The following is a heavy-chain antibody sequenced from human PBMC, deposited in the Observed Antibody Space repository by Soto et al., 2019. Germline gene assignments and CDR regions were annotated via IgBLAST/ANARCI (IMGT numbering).Heavy chain of an antibody. V-gene: IGHV3-66*01. Sequence: EVQLVESGGGLVQPGGSLRLSCAASGFTVSSNYMSWVRQAPGKGLEWVSVIYSGGSTYYADSVKGRFTISRDNSKNTLYRQMNSLRAEDTAVYDCARGKTYGSGSAPFDYWGQGTLVTVSS. CDR2: IYSGGST. CDR1: GFTVSSNY. D-gene: IGHD3-10*01. J-gene: IGHJ4*02. CDR3: ARGKTYGSGSAPFDY.